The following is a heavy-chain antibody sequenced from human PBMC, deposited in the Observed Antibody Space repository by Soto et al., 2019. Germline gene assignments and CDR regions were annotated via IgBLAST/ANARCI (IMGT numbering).Heavy chain of an antibody. Sequence: SLRLSCAASGFTFSSYAMSWVRQAPGKGLEWVSAISGSGGSTYYADSVKGRFTISRDNSKNTLYLQMNSLRAEDTAVYYCAKDAPDYYDSSGYYYVDWFDYWGQGTLVTVSS. V-gene: IGHV3-23*01. J-gene: IGHJ4*02. D-gene: IGHD3-22*01. CDR3: AKDAPDYYDSSGYYYVDWFDY. CDR2: ISGSGGST. CDR1: GFTFSSYA.